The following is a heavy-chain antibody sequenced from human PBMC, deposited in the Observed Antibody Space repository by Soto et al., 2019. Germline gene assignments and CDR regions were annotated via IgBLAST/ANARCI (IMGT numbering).Heavy chain of an antibody. V-gene: IGHV1-24*01. D-gene: IGHD5-18*01. Sequence: GASVKVSCKVSGYTLTELSMHWVRQAPGKGLEWMGGFDPEDGGTIYAQKFQGRVTMTEDTSTDTAYMELRSLRSDDTAVYYCARDRKTRAGDNSYGYQTLAYWRERPLVT. CDR1: GYTLTELS. J-gene: IGHJ4*02. CDR2: FDPEDGGT. CDR3: ARDRKTRAGDNSYGYQTLAY.